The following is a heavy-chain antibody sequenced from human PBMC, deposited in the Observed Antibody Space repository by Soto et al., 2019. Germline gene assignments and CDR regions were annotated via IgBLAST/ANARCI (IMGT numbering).Heavy chain of an antibody. CDR1: GGSISSSSYY. CDR3: ARDPGRGTTPFDS. D-gene: IGHD3-10*01. Sequence: SETLSLTCTVSGGSISSSSYYWGWIRQPPGKGLEWIGSIYYSGSTYYNPSLQSRVTILVDRSKNQFSLKLSSVTAADTAVYYCARDPGRGTTPFDSWGPGTLVTVSS. V-gene: IGHV4-39*07. J-gene: IGHJ4*02. CDR2: IYYSGST.